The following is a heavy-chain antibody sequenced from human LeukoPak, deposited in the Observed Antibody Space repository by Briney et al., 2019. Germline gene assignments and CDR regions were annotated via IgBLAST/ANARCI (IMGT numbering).Heavy chain of an antibody. CDR3: ARETMVVVPGAAYMDV. CDR2: ISAYNGNT. D-gene: IGHD2-2*01. Sequence: ASVKVSCKASGGTFSSYAISWVRQAPGQGLEWMGWISAYNGNTNYAQKLQGRVTMTRDTSISTAYMELSRLRSDDTAVYYCARETMVVVPGAAYMDVWGKGTTVTVSS. J-gene: IGHJ6*03. V-gene: IGHV1-18*01. CDR1: GGTFSSYA.